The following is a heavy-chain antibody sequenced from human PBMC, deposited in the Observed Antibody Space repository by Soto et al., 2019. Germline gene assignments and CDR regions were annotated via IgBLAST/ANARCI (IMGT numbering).Heavy chain of an antibody. CDR1: GGSISSYY. Sequence: SETLSLTCTVSGGSISSYYWSWIRQPPGKGLEWIGYIYYSGSTNYNPSLKSRVTISVDTSKNQFSLKLSSVTAADTAVYYCARDLTYYYDSSGYYYARRWGAFDIWGQGTMVTVSS. V-gene: IGHV4-59*01. J-gene: IGHJ3*02. CDR3: ARDLTYYYDSSGYYYARRWGAFDI. CDR2: IYYSGST. D-gene: IGHD3-22*01.